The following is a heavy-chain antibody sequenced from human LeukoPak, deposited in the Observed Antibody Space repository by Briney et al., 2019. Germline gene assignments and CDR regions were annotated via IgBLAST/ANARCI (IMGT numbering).Heavy chain of an antibody. J-gene: IGHJ4*02. CDR3: ASSRDASYSGEIDY. Sequence: GGSLRLSCTASGFTFNNYAMSWVRQAPGKGLEWVSAIITSGGSTYYADSVKGRFTISRDNAKNTLYLQMNSLSAEDTAVYYCASSRDASYSGEIDYWGQGTLVTVSS. V-gene: IGHV3-23*01. D-gene: IGHD1-26*01. CDR2: IITSGGST. CDR1: GFTFNNYA.